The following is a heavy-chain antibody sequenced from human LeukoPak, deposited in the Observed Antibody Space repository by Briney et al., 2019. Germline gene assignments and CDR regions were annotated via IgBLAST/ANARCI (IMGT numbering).Heavy chain of an antibody. Sequence: GASVKVSCKASGYTFTGCYMHWVRQAPGQGLEWMGRINPNSGGTNYAQKFQGRVTMTRDTSISTAYMELSRLRSDDTAVYYCAIDSYDSSVGYYYMDVWGKGTTVTVSS. J-gene: IGHJ6*03. CDR2: INPNSGGT. CDR1: GYTFTGCY. V-gene: IGHV1-2*06. D-gene: IGHD3-22*01. CDR3: AIDSYDSSVGYYYMDV.